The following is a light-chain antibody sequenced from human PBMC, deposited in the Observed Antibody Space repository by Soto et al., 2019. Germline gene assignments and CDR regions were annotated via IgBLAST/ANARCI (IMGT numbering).Light chain of an antibody. J-gene: IGKJ1*01. Sequence: EIVMTQSPDTLSVSPGERATLSCRASQSVSSNLAWYQQKPGQVPRLLIDGASTRATGIPARFSGSGSGTEFTPTISSLQSEDFAVYYCQQYNNWWTFGQGTKVEIK. CDR1: QSVSSN. CDR2: GAS. V-gene: IGKV3-15*01. CDR3: QQYNNWWT.